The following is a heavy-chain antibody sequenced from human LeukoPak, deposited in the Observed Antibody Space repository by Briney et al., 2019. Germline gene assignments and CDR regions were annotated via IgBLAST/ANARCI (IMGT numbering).Heavy chain of an antibody. CDR3: VRFRSSGY. Sequence: GGSLRLSCVASGFTFSSYWMHWVRQAPGKGLVWVSRISTDGSSTSYADSVKGRFTISRDNAKNTLYLQMNSLRAEDTAVYYCVRFRSSGYWGQGTLVTVSS. CDR1: GFTFSSYW. CDR2: ISTDGSST. D-gene: IGHD3-10*01. J-gene: IGHJ4*02. V-gene: IGHV3-74*01.